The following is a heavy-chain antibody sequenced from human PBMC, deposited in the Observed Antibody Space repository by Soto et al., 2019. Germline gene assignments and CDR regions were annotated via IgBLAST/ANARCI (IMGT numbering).Heavy chain of an antibody. CDR3: TIGSWSGEVFDI. D-gene: IGHD2-21*01. V-gene: IGHV1-69*02. Sequence: QVQLVQSGAEVKKPGSSVKVSCKDSGGTFNTYSMFWVRQAPGQGLEWMGRIIPMLGVRNYAQRFQDRVTITADKSTATVHMELSSLRAEDTALYYCTIGSWSGEVFDIWGQGTMVTVSS. J-gene: IGHJ3*02. CDR1: GGTFNTYS. CDR2: IIPMLGVR.